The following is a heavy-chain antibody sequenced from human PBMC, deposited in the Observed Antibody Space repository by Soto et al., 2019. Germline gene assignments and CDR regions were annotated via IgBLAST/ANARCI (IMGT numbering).Heavy chain of an antibody. CDR1: GFTFSSYE. D-gene: IGHD6-13*01. CDR2: ISSSGSTI. V-gene: IGHV3-48*03. CDR3: ARGPGLTAPGYSSSWYPPGFDP. Sequence: EVQLVESGGGLVQPGGSLRLSCAASGFTFSSYEMNWVRQAPGKGLEWVSYISSSGSTIYYADSVKGRFPISRDNAKNSLYLQMNSLGAADTAVYYCARGPGLTAPGYSSSWYPPGFDPWGQGTLVTVSS. J-gene: IGHJ5*02.